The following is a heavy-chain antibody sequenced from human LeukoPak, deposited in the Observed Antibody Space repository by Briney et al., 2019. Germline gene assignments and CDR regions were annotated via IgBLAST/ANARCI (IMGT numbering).Heavy chain of an antibody. CDR2: INPDGSQK. J-gene: IGHJ4*02. CDR3: ARSPTSWYFDY. V-gene: IGHV3-7*01. CDR1: GFTFSLYW. Sequence: GGSLRLSCAASGFTFSLYWMTWVRQSPGKGLEWVADINPDGSQKYSVDSVKGRFTISRDNSKNTLYLQMNSLRPEDTSVYYCARSPTSWYFDYWGQGTLVTVSS. D-gene: IGHD2-2*01.